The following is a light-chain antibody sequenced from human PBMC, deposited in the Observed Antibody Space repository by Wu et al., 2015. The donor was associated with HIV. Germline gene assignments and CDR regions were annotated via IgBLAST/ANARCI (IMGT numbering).Light chain of an antibody. CDR1: QSISTTY. CDR2: AAS. J-gene: IGKJ3*01. CDR3: HQYGRSPPFT. Sequence: EIVLTQSPGTLSLSPGERATLSCRASQSISTTYLAWYQQKPGHPPRLLIYAASRRATGIPDRFSGSGSGTDFSLTISRLQPEDFAVYYCHQYGRSPPFTFGPGTKWISN. V-gene: IGKV3-20*01.